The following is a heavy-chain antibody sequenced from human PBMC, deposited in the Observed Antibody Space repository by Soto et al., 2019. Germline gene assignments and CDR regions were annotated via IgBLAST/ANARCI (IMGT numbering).Heavy chain of an antibody. V-gene: IGHV4-61*01. Sequence: QVQLQESGPGLVKPSETLSLTCTVSGGSVSSGSYYWSWIRQPPGKGLEWIGYVYYSGRTNYNPTLKSRVTISVDTSNSQFSLKLTSVTDADRAIYYCAKYFDFWSGPYDDILSGRGNFDLWGRGTLVTVSS. CDR3: AKYFDFWSGPYDDILSGRGNFDL. CDR1: GGSVSSGSYY. D-gene: IGHD3-3*01. J-gene: IGHJ2*01. CDR2: VYYSGRT.